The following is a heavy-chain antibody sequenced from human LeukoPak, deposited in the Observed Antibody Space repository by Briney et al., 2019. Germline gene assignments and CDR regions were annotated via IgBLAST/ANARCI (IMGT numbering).Heavy chain of an antibody. J-gene: IGHJ3*02. CDR1: GFTFSSYA. Sequence: GGSLRLSCAASGFTFSSYAIHWVRQAPGKGLEWVAVISYDGSSKFYADSVQGRFTISRDNPKNTLYLQMYNLRAEDTAVYYCARQGNYGSGSYVRDAFDIWGQGTVVTVSS. CDR2: ISYDGSSK. D-gene: IGHD3-10*01. CDR3: ARQGNYGSGSYVRDAFDI. V-gene: IGHV3-30-3*01.